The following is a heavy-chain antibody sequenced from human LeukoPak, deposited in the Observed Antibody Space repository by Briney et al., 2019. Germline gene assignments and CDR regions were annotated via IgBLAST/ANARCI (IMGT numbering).Heavy chain of an antibody. CDR3: ARSLAGRTYYYYMDA. J-gene: IGHJ6*03. CDR2: MSPTSGNT. D-gene: IGHD6-6*01. V-gene: IGHV1-8*02. Sequence: ASVKVSCKASGYSFTTFHINWVRQATGQGLEWMGWMSPTSGNTGYAEKLQGRVSMTRNTSIDTAYMELSSLKSEDTGVYYCARSLAGRTYYYYMDAWGSGTTVTVSS. CDR1: GYSFTTFH.